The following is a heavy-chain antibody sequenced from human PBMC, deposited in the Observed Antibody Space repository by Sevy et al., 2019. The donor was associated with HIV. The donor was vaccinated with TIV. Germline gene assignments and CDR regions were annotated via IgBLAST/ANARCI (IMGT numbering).Heavy chain of an antibody. CDR3: ARSPYDSSGYYIRGDY. V-gene: IGHV1-8*01. Sequence: ASVKVSCKASGYTFTSYDINWVRQATGQGLEWMGWMNPNSGNTGYAQKFQGRVTMTRNTSISTAYMELSSLRSEGTAVYYCARSPYDSSGYYIRGDYWGQGTLVTVSS. J-gene: IGHJ4*02. CDR1: GYTFTSYD. D-gene: IGHD3-22*01. CDR2: MNPNSGNT.